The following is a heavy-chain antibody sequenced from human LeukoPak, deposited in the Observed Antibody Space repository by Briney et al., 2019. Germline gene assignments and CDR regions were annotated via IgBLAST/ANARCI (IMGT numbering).Heavy chain of an antibody. J-gene: IGHJ5*02. CDR2: IYYSGST. CDR1: GGSISRYY. V-gene: IGHV4-59*01. CDR3: ASGDILTGYYAS. Sequence: SETLSLTCTVSGGSISRYYWSWIRQPPGKGLEWIGYIYYSGSTNYNPSLKSRVTISVDTSKNQFSLKLSSVTAADTAVYYCASGDILTGYYASWGQGTLVTVSS. D-gene: IGHD3-9*01.